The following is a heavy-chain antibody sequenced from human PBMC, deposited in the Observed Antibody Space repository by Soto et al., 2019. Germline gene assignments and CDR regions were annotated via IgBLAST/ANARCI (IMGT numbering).Heavy chain of an antibody. V-gene: IGHV3-9*01. CDR2: ISWNSGSI. CDR3: AKNSEEKYYYYYMDV. Sequence: SLKISCAASGFTFDDYAMHWVRQAPGKGLEWVSGISWNSGSIGYADSVKGRFTISRDNAKNSLYLQMNSLRAEDTALYYCAKNSEEKYYYYYMDVWGKGTTVTVSS. J-gene: IGHJ6*03. CDR1: GFTFDDYA.